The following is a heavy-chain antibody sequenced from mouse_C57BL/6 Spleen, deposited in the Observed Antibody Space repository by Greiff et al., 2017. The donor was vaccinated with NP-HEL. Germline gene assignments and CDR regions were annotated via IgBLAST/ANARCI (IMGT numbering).Heavy chain of an antibody. CDR2: IYPSDSET. CDR1: GYTFTSYG. V-gene: IGHV1-61*01. Sequence: QVQLQQPGAELVRPGSSVKLSCKASGYTFTSYGMDWVQQRPGQGLEWIGNIYPSDSETHYNQKFKEKAPLTVDKSSSTAYMQLSSLTSEDSAVYYCARYSYDGAWFAYWGQGTLVTVSA. CDR3: ARYSYDGAWFAY. D-gene: IGHD2-12*01. J-gene: IGHJ3*01.